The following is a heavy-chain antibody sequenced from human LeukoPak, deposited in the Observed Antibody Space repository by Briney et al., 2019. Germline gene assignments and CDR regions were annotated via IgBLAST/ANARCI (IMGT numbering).Heavy chain of an antibody. Sequence: GGSLSLSCAASGFRLDSFYMGWIRQVPGKGLDYIALISASGAVPYYAESVKGRFTISRDNAQNSVSLQMNSLSADDTAIYYCARSLIVASEDYWGQATQVTVSS. J-gene: IGHJ4*02. CDR3: ARSLIVASEDY. CDR1: GFRLDSFY. V-gene: IGHV3-11*04. CDR2: ISASGAVP. D-gene: IGHD3-22*01.